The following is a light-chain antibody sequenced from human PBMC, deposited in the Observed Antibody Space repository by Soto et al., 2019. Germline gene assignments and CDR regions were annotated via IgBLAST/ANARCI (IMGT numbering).Light chain of an antibody. CDR2: ANN. CDR1: SSNIGSNT. V-gene: IGLV1-44*01. Sequence: QSVVTQPPSASGTPGQRVTISCSGSSSNIGSNTVNWDQQVPGTAPKLLIYANNKRPSGVSDRFSGAKSGTSASLAISGRQSEDEAECYCAPWDDRLKGRVFGGRTELTVL. CDR3: APWDDRLKGRV. J-gene: IGLJ3*02.